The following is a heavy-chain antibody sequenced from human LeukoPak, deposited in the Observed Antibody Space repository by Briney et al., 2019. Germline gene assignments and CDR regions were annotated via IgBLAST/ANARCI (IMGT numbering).Heavy chain of an antibody. CDR3: ARGGTTFEH. CDR2: IKEDGSEK. D-gene: IGHD1-1*01. CDR1: GFTFGSYW. Sequence: TGGSLRLSCAASGFTFGSYWMRWVRQAPGKGLEWVANIKEDGSEKYYVDSVKGRFTISRDNAKNSLYLQMNSLRAEDTAVYYCARGGTTFEHWGQGTLVTVSS. V-gene: IGHV3-7*01. J-gene: IGHJ4*02.